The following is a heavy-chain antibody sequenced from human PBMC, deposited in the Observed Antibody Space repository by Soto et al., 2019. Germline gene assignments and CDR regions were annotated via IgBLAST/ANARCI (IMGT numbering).Heavy chain of an antibody. D-gene: IGHD6-13*01. CDR3: ARSRGKDWSSSWAYFDY. J-gene: IGHJ4*02. Sequence: QVQLVQSGAGVKKPGSSVKVSCKASGGTFSSYAISWVRQAPGQGLEWMGGIIPIFGTANYAQKFQGRVTITADESTSTAYMELSSLRSEDTAVYYCARSRGKDWSSSWAYFDYWGQGTLVTVSS. V-gene: IGHV1-69*01. CDR2: IIPIFGTA. CDR1: GGTFSSYA.